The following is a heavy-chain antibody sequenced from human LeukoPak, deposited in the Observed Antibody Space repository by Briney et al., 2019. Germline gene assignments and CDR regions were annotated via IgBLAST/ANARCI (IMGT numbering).Heavy chain of an antibody. D-gene: IGHD3-3*01. V-gene: IGHV4-38-2*01. CDR1: GYSISSDYY. CDR2: IYHSGRT. CDR3: ARQLSEWLLYGNWFDP. J-gene: IGHJ5*02. Sequence: PSETLSLTCAVSGYSISSDYYWGWIRQPPGKGLEWIGIIYHSGRTYYNPSLKSRITISFDTSKNQFSLKLSSVTAADTAVYYCARQLSEWLLYGNWFDPWGQGTLVTVSS.